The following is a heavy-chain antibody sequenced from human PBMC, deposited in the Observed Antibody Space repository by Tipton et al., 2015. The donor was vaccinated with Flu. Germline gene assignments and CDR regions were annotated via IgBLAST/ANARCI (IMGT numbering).Heavy chain of an antibody. CDR2: FNPGDSDP. CDR3: ARLKTGFNFLFT. D-gene: IGHD5-24*01. V-gene: IGHV5-51*01. Sequence: QLVQSGATLKKPGESVKISCRGSGYIFTDHWIAWVRQMPGTGLEWMGIFNPGDSDPSYSQPFHGQVTFSGAKSINTAYMQWDSLKASVSAMVYWARLKTGFNFLFTWGQRTLVSLSS. J-gene: IGHJ4*02. CDR1: GYIFTDHW.